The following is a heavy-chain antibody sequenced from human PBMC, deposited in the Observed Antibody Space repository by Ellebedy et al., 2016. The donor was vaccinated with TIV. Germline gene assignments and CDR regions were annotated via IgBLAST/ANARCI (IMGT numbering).Heavy chain of an antibody. CDR1: GGSISSGGHY. Sequence: MPSETLSLTCTVSGGSISSGGHYWSWIRQHPGKGLEWIGYIYYSGSTNYKPSLKSRVTMSLDTSKSQVSLKLSSVTAADTAVYYCARDFERRIPAAGGMFYFDFWGQGALVTVAS. CDR3: ARDFERRIPAAGGMFYFDF. D-gene: IGHD6-13*01. V-gene: IGHV4-31*03. J-gene: IGHJ4*02. CDR2: IYYSGST.